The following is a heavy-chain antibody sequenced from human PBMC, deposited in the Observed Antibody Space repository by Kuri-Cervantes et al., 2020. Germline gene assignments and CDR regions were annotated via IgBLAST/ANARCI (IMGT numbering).Heavy chain of an antibody. CDR2: ISNSGTP. CDR1: GVSISSSFFY. J-gene: IGHJ5*02. V-gene: IGHV4-39*01. Sequence: SETLSLTCTVSGVSISSSFFYWGWIRQPPGRGLEWIGSISNSGTPYYNPSLNSRVTISVDTSKNQFSLKLSSVTAADTAVYYCARLVPYIVVVPAALRFDPWGQGTLVTVSS. D-gene: IGHD2-2*01. CDR3: ARLVPYIVVVPAALRFDP.